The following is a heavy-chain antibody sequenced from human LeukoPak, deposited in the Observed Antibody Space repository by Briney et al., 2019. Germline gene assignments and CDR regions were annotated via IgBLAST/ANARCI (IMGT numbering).Heavy chain of an antibody. Sequence: GGSLRLSCAASGFTFSHYWMSWVRKAPGKGLERVASIKQDGSQKYYGDSVKGRFTISRDNAKNSLYLQMNSLRAEDTAFYYCAKDDNSWSLDYWGQGTLVTVSS. CDR3: AKDDNSWSLDY. V-gene: IGHV3-7*01. CDR1: GFTFSHYW. CDR2: IKQDGSQK. J-gene: IGHJ4*02. D-gene: IGHD6-13*01.